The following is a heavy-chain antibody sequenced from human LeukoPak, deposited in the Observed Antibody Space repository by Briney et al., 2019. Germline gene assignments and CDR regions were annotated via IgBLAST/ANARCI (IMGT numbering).Heavy chain of an antibody. Sequence: GGTLRLSCAASGFTFSSYGMSWVRQAPGKGLEWVSAISGTGGTTYYADSVKGRFTISRDNSKNTLYLQMNSLRAEDTAVYYCAELGITMIGGVWGKGTTVTISS. CDR2: ISGTGGTT. CDR3: AELGITMIGGV. CDR1: GFTFSSYG. J-gene: IGHJ6*04. D-gene: IGHD3-10*02. V-gene: IGHV3-23*01.